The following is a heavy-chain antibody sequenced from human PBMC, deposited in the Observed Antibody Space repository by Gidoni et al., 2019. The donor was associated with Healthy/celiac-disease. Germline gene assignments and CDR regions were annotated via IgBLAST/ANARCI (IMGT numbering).Heavy chain of an antibody. V-gene: IGHV3-30*18. Sequence: QVQLVESGGGVVQPGRYLRLHCAASGFTFSSYGMHWVRQAPGKGLEWVAVISYDGSNKYYADSVKGRFTISRDNSKNTLYLQMNSLRAEDTAVYYCAKDILYTFDYWGQGTLVTVSS. D-gene: IGHD2-15*01. J-gene: IGHJ4*02. CDR1: GFTFSSYG. CDR3: AKDILYTFDY. CDR2: ISYDGSNK.